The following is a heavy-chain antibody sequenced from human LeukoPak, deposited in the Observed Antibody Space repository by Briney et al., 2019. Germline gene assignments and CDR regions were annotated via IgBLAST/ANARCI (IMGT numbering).Heavy chain of an antibody. CDR1: GGSISSYY. CDR2: IYTSGST. J-gene: IGHJ4*02. D-gene: IGHD2-15*01. Sequence: TSETLSLTCTVSGGSISSYYWSWIRQPAGRGLEWIGRIYTSGSTNYNPSLKGRVTMSVDTSKNQFSLKLSSVTAADTAVYYCARDSSYCSGGSCYPYYFDYWGQGTLVTVSS. CDR3: ARDSSYCSGGSCYPYYFDY. V-gene: IGHV4-4*07.